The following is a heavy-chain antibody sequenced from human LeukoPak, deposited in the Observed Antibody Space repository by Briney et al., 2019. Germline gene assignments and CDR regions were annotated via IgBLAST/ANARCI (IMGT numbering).Heavy chain of an antibody. CDR3: ASGYYGSGSYYD. Sequence: ASVKVSCKASGYTFTSYGISWVRQAPGQGLEWMGWISAYNGNTNYAQKLQGRVTMTTDTSTSTAYMELRSLRSDGTAVYCCASGYYGSGSYYDWGQGTLVTVSS. D-gene: IGHD3-10*01. V-gene: IGHV1-18*04. J-gene: IGHJ4*02. CDR2: ISAYNGNT. CDR1: GYTFTSYG.